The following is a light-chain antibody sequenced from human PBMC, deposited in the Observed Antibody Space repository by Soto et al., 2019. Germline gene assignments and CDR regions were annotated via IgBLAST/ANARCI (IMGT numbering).Light chain of an antibody. Sequence: QSALTQPASVSGSPGQSITISCTRTSSDIGDYNYVSWYQQHPGKAPKLMIYDVSNRPSGVSNRFSGSKSGNTASLTISGLQSEDEADYYCSSYTSSSTYVFGTGTKVTVL. J-gene: IGLJ1*01. CDR3: SSYTSSSTYV. CDR2: DVS. V-gene: IGLV2-14*03. CDR1: SSDIGDYNY.